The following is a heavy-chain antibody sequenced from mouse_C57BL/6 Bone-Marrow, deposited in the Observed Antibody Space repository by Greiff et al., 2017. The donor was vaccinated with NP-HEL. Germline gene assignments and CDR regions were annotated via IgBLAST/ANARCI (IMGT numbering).Heavy chain of an antibody. J-gene: IGHJ2*01. CDR3: ARSRDGYPYYFDY. CDR2: IYPRSGNT. D-gene: IGHD2-3*01. CDR1: GYTFTSYG. V-gene: IGHV1-81*01. Sequence: VQRVESGAELARPGASVKLSCKASGYTFTSYGISWVKQRTGQGLEWIGEIYPRSGNTYYNEKFKGKATLTADKSSSTAYMELRSLTSEDSAVYFCARSRDGYPYYFDYWGQGTTLTVSS.